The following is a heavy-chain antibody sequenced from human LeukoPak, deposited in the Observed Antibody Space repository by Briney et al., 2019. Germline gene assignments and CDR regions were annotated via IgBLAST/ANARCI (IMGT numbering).Heavy chain of an antibody. J-gene: IGHJ4*02. CDR3: LRMGSSAYTLI. V-gene: IGHV3-74*01. CDR2: ISSDGSST. D-gene: IGHD3-22*01. CDR1: GFTFSNYW. Sequence: GGSLRLSCAASGFTFSNYWMHWVRQAPAKGLVWVSRISSDGSSTSYADSVKGRFTVSRDNAKNTLYLQMNSLRAEDTAVYYCLRMGSSAYTLIWGQGTLVTVSS.